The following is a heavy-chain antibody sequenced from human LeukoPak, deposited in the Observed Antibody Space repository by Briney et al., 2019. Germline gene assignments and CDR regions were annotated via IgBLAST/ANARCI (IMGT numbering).Heavy chain of an antibody. CDR1: GGSFSGYY. Sequence: SETLSLTRAVYGGSFSGYYWSWIRQPPGKGLEWIGEINHSGSTNYNPSLKSRVTISVDASKNQFSLKLSSVTAADTAVYYCARGEDKWLAHSYTDWGQGTLVTVSS. CDR3: ARGEDKWLAHSYTD. J-gene: IGHJ4*02. V-gene: IGHV4-34*01. D-gene: IGHD6-19*01. CDR2: INHSGST.